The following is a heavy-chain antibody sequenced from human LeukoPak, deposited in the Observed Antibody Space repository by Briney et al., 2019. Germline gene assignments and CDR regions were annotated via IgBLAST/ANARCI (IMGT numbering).Heavy chain of an antibody. Sequence: GGSLRLSCAASGFTFSSYSMNWVRQAPGKGLEWVSSISSSSSYIYYADSVKGRFTISRDNAKNSLYLQMNSLRAEDTAVYYCARDKGYCSGGSCPGGELFDYWGQGTLVTVSS. J-gene: IGHJ4*02. CDR1: GFTFSSYS. V-gene: IGHV3-21*01. D-gene: IGHD2-15*01. CDR3: ARDKGYCSGGSCPGGELFDY. CDR2: ISSSSSYI.